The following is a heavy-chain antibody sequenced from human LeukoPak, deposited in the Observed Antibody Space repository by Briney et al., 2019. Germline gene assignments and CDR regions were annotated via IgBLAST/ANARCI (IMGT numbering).Heavy chain of an antibody. J-gene: IGHJ6*02. V-gene: IGHV3-33*01. CDR3: ARGINSYYYYGMDV. CDR2: IWYDGSNK. Sequence: PGGSLRLSCAASGFTFSSYGMHWVRQAPGKGLEGVAVIWYDGSNKYYADSVKGRFTISRDNSKNTLYLQMNSLRAEDTAVYYCARGINSYYYYGMDVWGQGTTVTVSS. D-gene: IGHD2-15*01. CDR1: GFTFSSYG.